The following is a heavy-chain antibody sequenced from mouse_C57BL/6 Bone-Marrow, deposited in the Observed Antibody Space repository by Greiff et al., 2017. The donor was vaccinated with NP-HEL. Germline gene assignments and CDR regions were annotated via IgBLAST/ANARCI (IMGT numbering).Heavy chain of an antibody. CDR2: IDPENGDT. J-gene: IGHJ4*01. CDR1: GFNIKDDY. CDR3: TGLYYYGSSYRNAMDY. Sequence: EVQLQQSGAELVRPGASVKLSCTASGFNIKDDYMHWVKQRPEQGLEWIGWIDPENGDTEYASKFQGKATITADTSSNTAYLQLSSLTSEDTAVYYWTGLYYYGSSYRNAMDYWGQGTSVTVSS. D-gene: IGHD1-1*01. V-gene: IGHV14-4*01.